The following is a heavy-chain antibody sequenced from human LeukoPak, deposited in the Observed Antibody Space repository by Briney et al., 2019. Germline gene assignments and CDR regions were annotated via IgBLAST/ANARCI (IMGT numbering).Heavy chain of an antibody. CDR3: AGRITIFGVVTTYFDY. J-gene: IGHJ4*02. D-gene: IGHD3-3*01. CDR1: GGSFSGYY. V-gene: IGHV4-34*01. Sequence: SETLSLTCAVYGGSFSGYYWSWIRQPPGKGQEWIGEINHSGSTNYNPSLKSRVTISVDTSKNQFSLKLSSVTAADTAVYYCAGRITIFGVVTTYFDYWGQGTLVTVSS. CDR2: INHSGST.